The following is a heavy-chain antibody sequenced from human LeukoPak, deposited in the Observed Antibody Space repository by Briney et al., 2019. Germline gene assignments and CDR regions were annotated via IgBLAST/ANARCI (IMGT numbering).Heavy chain of an antibody. D-gene: IGHD3-16*02. V-gene: IGHV4-4*02. CDR3: AREGNGYIDAFDI. CDR2: IYHSGST. Sequence: SGTLSLTCAVSGGSISSSNWWSWVRQPPGKGLEWIGEIYHSGSTNYNPSLKSRVTISVDKSKNQFSLKLSSSPAADTAVYYCAREGNGYIDAFDIWRQGTMVTVSS. CDR1: GGSISSSNW. J-gene: IGHJ3*02.